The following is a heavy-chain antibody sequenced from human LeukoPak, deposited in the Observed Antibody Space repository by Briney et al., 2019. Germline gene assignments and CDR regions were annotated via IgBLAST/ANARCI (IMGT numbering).Heavy chain of an antibody. J-gene: IGHJ4*02. CDR1: GFTFSTYW. CDR3: ARIRDFNLDY. Sequence: GGSLRLSCAASGFTFSTYWMTWVRQAPGKGLEWVANIKEDGSEKYYVDSVKGRFTISRDNAKNSLYLQMNSLRAEDTAVYYCARIRDFNLDYWGQGTLVTVSS. CDR2: IKEDGSEK. V-gene: IGHV3-7*05.